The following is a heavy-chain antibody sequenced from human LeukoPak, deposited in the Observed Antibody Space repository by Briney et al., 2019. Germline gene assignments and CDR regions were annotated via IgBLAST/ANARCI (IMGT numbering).Heavy chain of an antibody. CDR1: GLTFSSHW. D-gene: IGHD2-2*01. Sequence: GGSLRLSCAASGLTFSSHWMHWVRQAPGKGLVWVSRITNDGSSTTYADSVKGRFTISRDNAKNSLYLQMNSLRAEDTAVYYCAYHCSSTSCFANWGQGTLVTVSS. CDR2: ITNDGSST. V-gene: IGHV3-74*01. J-gene: IGHJ4*02. CDR3: AYHCSSTSCFAN.